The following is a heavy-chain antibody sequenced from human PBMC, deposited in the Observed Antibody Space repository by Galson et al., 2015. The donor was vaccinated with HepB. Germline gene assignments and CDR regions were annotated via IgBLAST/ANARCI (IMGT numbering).Heavy chain of an antibody. CDR1: GLTFSSYV. CDR2: ISGSGDNT. CDR3: AKMPGRFDY. Sequence: SLRLSCAASGLTFSSYVMSWVRQAPGKGLECVSAISGSGDNTYYIDSVEGRFTISRDNSKNTLYLQMNSLRVEDTAVYYCAKMPGRFDYWGQGTLVTVS. V-gene: IGHV3-23*01. J-gene: IGHJ4*02. D-gene: IGHD1-26*01.